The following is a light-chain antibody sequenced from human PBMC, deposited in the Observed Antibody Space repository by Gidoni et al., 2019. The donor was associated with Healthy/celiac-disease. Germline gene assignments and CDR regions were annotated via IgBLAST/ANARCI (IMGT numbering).Light chain of an antibody. J-gene: IGKJ2*01. Sequence: EIVMTQSPATLSVSPGERATRSCRASQSVSSNLAWYQQKPGQAPSLLIYGASTRATGIPARFSGSGSGTEFTLTISSLQSEDFAVYYCQQYNNWQTFGQGTKLEIK. CDR1: QSVSSN. CDR3: QQYNNWQT. V-gene: IGKV3-15*01. CDR2: GAS.